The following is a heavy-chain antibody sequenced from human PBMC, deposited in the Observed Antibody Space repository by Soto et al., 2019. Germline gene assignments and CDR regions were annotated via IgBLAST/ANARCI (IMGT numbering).Heavy chain of an antibody. V-gene: IGHV4-34*01. CDR1: GGSFSGYY. J-gene: IGHJ6*02. D-gene: IGHD7-27*01. Sequence: KASETLSLTCAVYGGSFSGYYWSWIRQPPGKGLEWIGEINHSGSTNYNPSLKSRVTISVDTSKNQFSLKLSSVTAADTAVYYCARGQNWGWILNYYYYGMDVWGQGTTVTVSS. CDR3: ARGQNWGWILNYYYYGMDV. CDR2: INHSGST.